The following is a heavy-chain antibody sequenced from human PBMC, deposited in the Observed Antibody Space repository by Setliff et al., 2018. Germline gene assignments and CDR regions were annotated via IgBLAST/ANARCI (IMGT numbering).Heavy chain of an antibody. CDR3: ASKYYDILTGPSLTWYGMDV. D-gene: IGHD3-9*01. V-gene: IGHV1-69*10. Sequence: ASVKVSCKASGGTFSSYAISWVRQAPGQGLEWMGGIIPILGIANYAQKFQGRVTITSDKSTSTAYMELSSLRSEDTAVYYCASKYYDILTGPSLTWYGMDVWGQGTTVTVSS. CDR2: IIPILGIA. J-gene: IGHJ6*02. CDR1: GGTFSSYA.